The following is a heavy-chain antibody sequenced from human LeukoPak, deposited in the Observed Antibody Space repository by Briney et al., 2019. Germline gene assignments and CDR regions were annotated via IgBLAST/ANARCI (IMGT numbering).Heavy chain of an antibody. CDR2: ISGSGGST. Sequence: GGTLRLSCAASGFTFSSYAMSWVRQAPGKGLEWVSAISGSGGSTYYADSAKGRFTISKDNSKNTLYLQMNSLRAEDTAVYYCVRENYDSSGYFFYWGQGTLVTVSS. D-gene: IGHD3-22*01. J-gene: IGHJ4*02. CDR3: VRENYDSSGYFFY. V-gene: IGHV3-23*01. CDR1: GFTFSSYA.